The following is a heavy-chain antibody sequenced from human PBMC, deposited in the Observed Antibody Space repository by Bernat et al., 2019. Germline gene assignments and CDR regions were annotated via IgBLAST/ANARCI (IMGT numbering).Heavy chain of an antibody. D-gene: IGHD6-6*01. CDR2: IYYSGST. J-gene: IGHJ6*03. V-gene: IGHV4-59*01. CDR3: ARGSSSIAARYYYYMDV. CDR1: GGSISSYY. Sequence: QVQLQESGPGLVKPSETLSLTCTVSGGSISSYYWSWIRQPPRKGLEWIGYIYYSGSTNYNPSLKSRVTISVDTSKNQFSLKLSSVTAADTAVYYCARGSSSIAARYYYYMDVWGKGTTVTVSS.